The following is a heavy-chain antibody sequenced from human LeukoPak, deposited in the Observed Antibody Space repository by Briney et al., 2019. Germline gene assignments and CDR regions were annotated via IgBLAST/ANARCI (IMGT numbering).Heavy chain of an antibody. CDR2: IYHSGST. V-gene: IGHV4-30-2*01. CDR3: ARDREYSSSSGGFDP. CDR1: GGSISSGGYS. D-gene: IGHD6-6*01. Sequence: SQTLSLTCAVSGGSISSGGYSWSWIRQPPGKGLEWIGYIYHSGSTYYNPSLKSRVTISVDRSKNQFSLKLSSVTAADTAVYYCARDREYSSSSGGFDPWGQGTLVTVSS. J-gene: IGHJ5*02.